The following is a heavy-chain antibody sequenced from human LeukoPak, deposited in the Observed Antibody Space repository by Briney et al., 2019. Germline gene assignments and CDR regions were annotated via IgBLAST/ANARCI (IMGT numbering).Heavy chain of an antibody. J-gene: IGHJ4*02. CDR2: ISTDTRNT. CDR3: ARGATYGSNSWTLRWDYFDS. V-gene: IGHV1-18*01. Sequence: ASVTVSCKCSGYTFKSYDVTWVRQAPGQGLEWMGWISTDTRNTNYAQSLQGRVTMTTDTTTTTAYMELRSLRSDDTAVYYCARGATYGSNSWTLRWDYFDSWGQGTLVTVSS. D-gene: IGHD6-13*01. CDR1: GYTFKSYD.